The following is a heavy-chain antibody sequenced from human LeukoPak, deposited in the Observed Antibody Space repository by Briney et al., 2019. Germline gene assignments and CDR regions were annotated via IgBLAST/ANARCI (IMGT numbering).Heavy chain of an antibody. J-gene: IGHJ4*02. Sequence: GGSLRLSCAASGFTFSSYWMSWVRQAPGKGLEWVANIKQDGSEKYYVDSVKGRFTISRDNAKNSLCLQMNSLRAEDTAVYYCARGGGYYDSSGYSDFDYWGQGTLVTVSS. D-gene: IGHD3-22*01. CDR2: IKQDGSEK. V-gene: IGHV3-7*01. CDR1: GFTFSSYW. CDR3: ARGGGYYDSSGYSDFDY.